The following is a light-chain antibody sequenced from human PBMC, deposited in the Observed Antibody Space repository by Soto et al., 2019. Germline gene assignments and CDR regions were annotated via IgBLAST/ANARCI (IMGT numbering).Light chain of an antibody. CDR2: KVS. V-gene: IGKV2-30*01. CDR3: MQGTHWHPIT. J-gene: IGKJ5*01. Sequence: DVMMTQSPLSLPVTLGQPASISCRSSQSLVYSDGDTYLNWFQQRPGQSTRRLIYKVSNRDSGVPDRFSGSGSGTDFTLKLSRVEAEDVGVYYCMQGTHWHPITFGQGTRLEIK. CDR1: QSLVYSDGDTY.